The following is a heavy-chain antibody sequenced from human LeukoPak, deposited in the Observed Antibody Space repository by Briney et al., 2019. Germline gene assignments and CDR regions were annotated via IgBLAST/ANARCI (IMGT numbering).Heavy chain of an antibody. CDR1: GGSISSGDYY. J-gene: IGHJ3*02. V-gene: IGHV4-30-4*08. Sequence: PSETLSLTCTVSGGSISSGDYYWSWIRQPPGKVLEWIGYIYYSGSTYYNPSLKSRVTISVDTSKNQFSLKLSSVTAADTTVYYCARVAPVKDAFDIWGQGTMVTVSS. CDR3: ARVAPVKDAFDI. CDR2: IYYSGST.